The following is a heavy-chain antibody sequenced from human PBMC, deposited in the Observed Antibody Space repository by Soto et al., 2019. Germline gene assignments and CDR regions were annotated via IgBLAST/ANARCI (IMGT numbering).Heavy chain of an antibody. CDR3: ARALSDAFDI. CDR2: ISSSGTGI. J-gene: IGHJ3*02. Sequence: GGSLRLSCAASGFKFSDYYMILIRQAPGKGLDCVSYISSSGTGIYYGDSVKGRFTISRDNAKNSLYLQMNSLRAEDTAVYYCARALSDAFDIWGQGTMVTVSS. V-gene: IGHV3-11*01. CDR1: GFKFSDYY.